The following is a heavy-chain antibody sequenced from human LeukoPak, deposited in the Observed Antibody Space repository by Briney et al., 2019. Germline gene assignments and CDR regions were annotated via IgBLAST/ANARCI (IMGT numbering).Heavy chain of an antibody. V-gene: IGHV1-69*01. Sequence: SVKVSCKASGGTFSSYAISWVRQAPGQGLEWMGGIIPIFGTANYAQKFQGRVTITADESTSTAYMELSSLRSEDTAVYYCARDLQFGTTGRGWFDPWGQGILVTVSS. CDR2: IIPIFGTA. J-gene: IGHJ5*02. CDR1: GGTFSSYA. D-gene: IGHD1-1*01. CDR3: ARDLQFGTTGRGWFDP.